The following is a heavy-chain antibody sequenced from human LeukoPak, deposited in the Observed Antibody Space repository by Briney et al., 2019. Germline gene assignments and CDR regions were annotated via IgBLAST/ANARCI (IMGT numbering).Heavy chain of an antibody. V-gene: IGHV4-34*01. CDR1: GGSFSGYY. D-gene: IGHD5-18*01. Sequence: KPSETLSLTCAVYGGSFSGYYWSWIRQPPGKGLEWIGEINHSGSTNYNPSLKSRVTISVDTSKNQFSLKLSSVTAADTAVYYSARGGYTYGHKFGFDIWGQGSMVTVAS. J-gene: IGHJ3*02. CDR2: INHSGST. CDR3: ARGGYTYGHKFGFDI.